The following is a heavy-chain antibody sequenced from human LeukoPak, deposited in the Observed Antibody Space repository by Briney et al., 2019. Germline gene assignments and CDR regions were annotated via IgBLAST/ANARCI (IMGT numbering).Heavy chain of an antibody. J-gene: IGHJ4*02. CDR2: IIPIFGTA. CDR1: GGTFSSYA. CDR3: ARARVVPAARKYDYFDY. D-gene: IGHD2-2*01. V-gene: IGHV1-69*13. Sequence: GASVKVSCKASGGTFSSYAISWVRQAPGQGLEWMGRIIPIFGTANYAQKFQGRVTITADESTSTAYMELSSLRSEDTAVYYCARARVVPAARKYDYFDYWGQGTLVTVSS.